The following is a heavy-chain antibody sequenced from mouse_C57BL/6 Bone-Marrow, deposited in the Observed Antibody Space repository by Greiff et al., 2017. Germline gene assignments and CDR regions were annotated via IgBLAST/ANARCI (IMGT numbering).Heavy chain of an antibody. V-gene: IGHV1-50*01. J-gene: IGHJ2*01. D-gene: IGHD1-1*01. CDR3: ARGYGSNYFGY. Sequence: QVQLKQPGAELVKPGASVKLSCKASGYTFTSYWMQWVKQRPGQGLEWIGEIDPSDSYTNYNQKFKGKATLTVDTSSSTAYMQLSSLTSEDSAGYYCARGYGSNYFGYWGQGTTLTVSS. CDR2: IDPSDSYT. CDR1: GYTFTSYW.